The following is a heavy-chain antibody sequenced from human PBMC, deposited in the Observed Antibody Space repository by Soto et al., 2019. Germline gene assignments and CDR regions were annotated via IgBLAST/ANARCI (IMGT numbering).Heavy chain of an antibody. J-gene: IGHJ3*02. Sequence: QLHLVQSGAVVKKPGASVTVSCSASGYPVTAYYMHWVRQAPGRGLEWMGGINPATGAAKYTQTFQGRVTMTRDTSTSTVFKELRGLPSEDTAVFYCARGGGVGVAGSAAFDMWGQGTLVTVSS. CDR3: ARGGGVGVAGSAAFDM. D-gene: IGHD3-3*01. CDR2: INPATGAA. V-gene: IGHV1-2*02. CDR1: GYPVTAYY.